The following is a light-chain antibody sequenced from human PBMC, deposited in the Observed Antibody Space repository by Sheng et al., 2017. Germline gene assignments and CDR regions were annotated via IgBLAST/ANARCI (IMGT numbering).Light chain of an antibody. CDR1: QSIINY. CDR3: QQSYSSPWT. CDR2: AAS. J-gene: IGKJ1*01. Sequence: DIQMTQFPSSLSASIGDRVTITCRASQSIINYLNWYQQKPGKAPKLLIYAASSLQSGVPSRFSGSGSGTDFTLTISGLQPEDFVTYFCQQSYSSPWTFGQG. V-gene: IGKV1-39*01.